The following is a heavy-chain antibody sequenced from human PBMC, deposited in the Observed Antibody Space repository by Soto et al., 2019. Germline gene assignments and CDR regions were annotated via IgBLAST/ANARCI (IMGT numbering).Heavy chain of an antibody. CDR2: IYYSGST. CDR1: GGSISSYY. J-gene: IGHJ2*01. Sequence: QVQLQESGPGLVKPSETLSLTCTVSGGSISSYYWSWIRQPPGKGLEWIGYIYYSGSTNYNPSLKSRVTISVDASKNQFSLKLSSVTAADTAVYYCASLGTDSGYYVWYFDLWGRGTLVTVSS. V-gene: IGHV4-59*01. D-gene: IGHD3-22*01. CDR3: ASLGTDSGYYVWYFDL.